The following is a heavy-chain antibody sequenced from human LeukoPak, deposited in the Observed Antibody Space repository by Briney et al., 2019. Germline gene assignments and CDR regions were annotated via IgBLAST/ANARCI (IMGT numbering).Heavy chain of an antibody. CDR2: ISGSGGST. J-gene: IGHJ4*02. Sequence: GGSLRLSCAASGFTFSSYAMSSVRQAPGKGLESVSAISGSGGSTYYADSVKGRFTISRDNSKNTLYLQMNSLTAEDTAVYYCAKNLRVVPAAKGSYDWGYYFDYWGQGTLVTVSS. CDR1: GFTFSSYA. D-gene: IGHD2-2*01. V-gene: IGHV3-23*01. CDR3: AKNLRVVPAAKGSYDWGYYFDY.